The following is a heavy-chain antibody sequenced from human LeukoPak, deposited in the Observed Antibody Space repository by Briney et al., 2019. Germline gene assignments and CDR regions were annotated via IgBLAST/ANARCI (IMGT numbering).Heavy chain of an antibody. Sequence: PGGSLRPSCAASGFTFSSYWIHWVRQAPGKGLVWVSRIDSDGSTRTYADSVKGRFTISRDNAKNTLYLQMNSLRAEDTAVYYCARVRMDLQAFDIWGQGTMVTVSS. CDR2: IDSDGSTR. CDR1: GFTFSSYW. CDR3: ARVRMDLQAFDI. D-gene: IGHD2-15*01. V-gene: IGHV3-74*01. J-gene: IGHJ3*02.